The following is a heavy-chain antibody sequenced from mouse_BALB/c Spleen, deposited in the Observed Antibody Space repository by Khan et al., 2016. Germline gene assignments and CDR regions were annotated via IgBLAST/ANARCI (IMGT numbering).Heavy chain of an antibody. V-gene: IGHV4-1*02. Sequence: EVQLQESGGGLVQPGGSLKLSCAASGFDFSRYWMNWVRQAPGKGLEWIGEINPDSSTINYTPSLKDKFIISRDNAKNTLYLQMSKVRSEDTALYYCARPNWDHYFDYWGQGTTLTVSS. CDR1: GFDFSRYW. CDR3: ARPNWDHYFDY. CDR2: INPDSSTI. J-gene: IGHJ2*01. D-gene: IGHD4-1*01.